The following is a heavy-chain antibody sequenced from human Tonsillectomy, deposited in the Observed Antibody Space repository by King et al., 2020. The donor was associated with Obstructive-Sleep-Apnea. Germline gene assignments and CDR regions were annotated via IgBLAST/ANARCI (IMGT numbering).Heavy chain of an antibody. J-gene: IGHJ4*02. CDR2: IYPRDSDT. V-gene: IGHV5-51*01. CDR1: GYDFTTYW. Sequence: QLVQSAAELKKPGESLKISCKGSGYDFTTYWIGWVRRMPGKGLEWLGTIYPRDSDTRYSPSLQGQVTIPADKSINTAFLHWRSLKASDTAMYYCTRHSHLGYNYGYVEYWGQGTLVTVSS. CDR3: TRHSHLGYNYGYVEY. D-gene: IGHD5-18*01.